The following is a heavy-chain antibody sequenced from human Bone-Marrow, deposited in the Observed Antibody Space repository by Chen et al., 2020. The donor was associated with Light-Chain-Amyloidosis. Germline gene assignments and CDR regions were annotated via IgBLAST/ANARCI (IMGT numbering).Heavy chain of an antibody. CDR3: TRKGGYFDF. J-gene: IGHJ4*02. V-gene: IGHV3-23*04. D-gene: IGHD3-10*01. CDR2: VSGSTVST. Sequence: EVQLVESGGGLVQPGGSLRLSCATSGFNFSSFGMSWVRQAPGKGLEWVSTVSGSTVSTYYAGAVKGRFIISRENSKSTLYLQMNSLRAGDTAVYFCTRKGGYFDFWGQGSLVTVSS. CDR1: GFNFSSFG.